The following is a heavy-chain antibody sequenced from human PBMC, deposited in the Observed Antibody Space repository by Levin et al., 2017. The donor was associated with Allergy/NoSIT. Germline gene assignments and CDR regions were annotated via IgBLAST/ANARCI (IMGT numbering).Heavy chain of an antibody. CDR2: ITGGGGDK. V-gene: IGHV3-23*01. CDR3: AKKQGGTSGFSFDV. CDR1: GFTFSDYA. Sequence: ASVKVSCAASGFTFSDYAMTWVRQAPGKGLEWVSVITGGGGDKYYGDSVKGRFTVSRDNSKDTLYLELNSLRAEDTAVYYCAKKQGGTSGFSFDVWGQGTTVTVSS. D-gene: IGHD1-1*01. J-gene: IGHJ3*01.